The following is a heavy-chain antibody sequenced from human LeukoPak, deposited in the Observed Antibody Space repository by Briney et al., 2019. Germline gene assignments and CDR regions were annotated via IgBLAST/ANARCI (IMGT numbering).Heavy chain of an antibody. V-gene: IGHV1-2*02. CDR2: INPNSGGT. J-gene: IGHJ4*02. D-gene: IGHD3-10*01. CDR1: GYTFTGYY. Sequence: ASVKVSCKASGYTFTGYYMHWVRQAPGQGLEWMGWINPNSGGTNYAQKFQGRVTMTRDTSISTAYMELSRLRSDDTAVYYCAREFRRITMVRGVISYWGQGTLVTVSS. CDR3: AREFRRITMVRGVISY.